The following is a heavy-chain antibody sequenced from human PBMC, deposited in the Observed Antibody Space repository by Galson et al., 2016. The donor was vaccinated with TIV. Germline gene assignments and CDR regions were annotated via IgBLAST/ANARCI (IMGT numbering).Heavy chain of an antibody. D-gene: IGHD3-16*01. CDR1: GYTLNELS. J-gene: IGHJ3*01. Sequence: SVKVSCKVSGYTLNELSMHWVRQAPGKGLEWMGVFDPQNGEPIYAQSFQDKVAMTEDTSTDTRYMELTNLRSEDSAVYYCVVGGLGGGSDLWGQGTMVTVSS. CDR2: FDPQNGEP. V-gene: IGHV1-24*01. CDR3: VVGGLGGGSDL.